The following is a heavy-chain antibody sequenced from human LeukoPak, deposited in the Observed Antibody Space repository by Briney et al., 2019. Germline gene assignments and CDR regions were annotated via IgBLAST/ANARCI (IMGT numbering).Heavy chain of an antibody. CDR2: ISGSGGST. Sequence: QTGGSLRLSCAASGFTFSSYGMSWVRQAPGKGLEWVSAISGSGGSTYYADSVKGRFTISRDNSKNTLYLQMNSLRAEDTAVYYCVLYYDSSGYYYYYYMDVWGKGTTVTISS. CDR3: VLYYDSSGYYYYYYMDV. V-gene: IGHV3-23*01. CDR1: GFTFSSYG. J-gene: IGHJ6*03. D-gene: IGHD3-22*01.